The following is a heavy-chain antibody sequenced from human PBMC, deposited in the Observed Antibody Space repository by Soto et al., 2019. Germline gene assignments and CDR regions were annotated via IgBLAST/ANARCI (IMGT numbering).Heavy chain of an antibody. Sequence: QGQLVESGGGLVKPGGSLRLSCAASGFSFSDYYMNWIRQAPGKGLEWLSYISSTATYTNYADSVRGRFTISRDSAKNSLYLDMNGLRAEDTAVYYCARARLVVEGRFDSWGQGTLVTVSS. CDR3: ARARLVVEGRFDS. CDR2: ISSTATYT. J-gene: IGHJ4*02. D-gene: IGHD3-22*01. V-gene: IGHV3-11*06. CDR1: GFSFSDYY.